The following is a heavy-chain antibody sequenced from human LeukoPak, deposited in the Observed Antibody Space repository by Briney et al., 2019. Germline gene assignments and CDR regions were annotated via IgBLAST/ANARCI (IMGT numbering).Heavy chain of an antibody. V-gene: IGHV4-39*07. D-gene: IGHD3-10*01. J-gene: IGHJ4*02. Sequence: PSETLSLTCTVSGGSISSSSYYWGWIRQPPGKGLEWIGSIYYSGSTYYNPSLKSRVTISVDTSKNQFSLKLSSVTAADTAVYYCAREDEGAFGSGAPPDYWGQGTLVTVSS. CDR2: IYYSGST. CDR1: GGSISSSSYY. CDR3: AREDEGAFGSGAPPDY.